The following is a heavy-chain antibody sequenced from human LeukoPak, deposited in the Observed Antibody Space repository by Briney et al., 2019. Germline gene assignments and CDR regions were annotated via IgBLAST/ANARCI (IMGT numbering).Heavy chain of an antibody. CDR3: AREGAYSSSPLDY. J-gene: IGHJ4*02. V-gene: IGHV1-69*01. CDR2: IIPIFGTA. CDR1: GGTFSSYA. D-gene: IGHD6-13*01. Sequence: SVKVSCKASGGTFSSYAISWVRQAPGQGLEWVGGIIPIFGTANYAQKFQGRVTITADESTSTAYMELSSLRSEDTAVYYCAREGAYSSSPLDYWGQGTLVTVSS.